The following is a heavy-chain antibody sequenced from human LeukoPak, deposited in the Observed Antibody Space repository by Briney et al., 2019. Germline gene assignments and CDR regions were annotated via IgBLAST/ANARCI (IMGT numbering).Heavy chain of an antibody. J-gene: IGHJ4*02. CDR2: ISGSGGST. CDR3: AKDAILTGYQTLDY. CDR1: GFTFSSYA. D-gene: IGHD3-9*01. V-gene: IGHV3-23*01. Sequence: GGSLRLSCAAYGFTFSSYAMSWVRQAPGKGLEWVSAISGSGGSTYYADSVKGRFTISRDNSKNTLYLQMNSLRAEDTAVYSCAKDAILTGYQTLDYWGQGTLVTVSS.